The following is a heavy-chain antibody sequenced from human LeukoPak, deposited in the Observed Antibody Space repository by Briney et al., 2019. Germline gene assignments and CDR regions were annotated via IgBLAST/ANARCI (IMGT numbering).Heavy chain of an antibody. Sequence: GGSLRLSCAASGFTISSNYMTWVRQAPGRGLQWVSVIYSDGSTFYADSVKGRFTISRDSSKNTLYLQMNSLRAEDTAAYYCARDHRIGGSWGQGTLVTVSS. J-gene: IGHJ4*02. CDR3: ARDHRIGGS. CDR2: IYSDGST. D-gene: IGHD3-16*01. CDR1: GFTISSNY. V-gene: IGHV3-53*01.